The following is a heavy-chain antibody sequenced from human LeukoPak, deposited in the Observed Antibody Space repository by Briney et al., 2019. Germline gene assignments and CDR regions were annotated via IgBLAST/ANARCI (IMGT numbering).Heavy chain of an antibody. CDR2: IKQDGSEK. V-gene: IGHV3-7*01. D-gene: IGHD1-26*01. J-gene: IGHJ3*02. CDR1: GFTFSSYW. CDR3: ARESRWELLPQGAFDI. Sequence: GGSLRLSCAASGFTFSSYWMSWVRQAPGKGLEWVANIKQDGSEKYYVDSVKGRFTISRDNAKNSLYLQMNSLRAEDTAVYYCARESRWELLPQGAFDIWGQGTMVTVSS.